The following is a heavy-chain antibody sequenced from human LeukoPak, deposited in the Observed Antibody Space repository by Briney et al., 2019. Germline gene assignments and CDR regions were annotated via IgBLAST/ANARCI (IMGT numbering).Heavy chain of an antibody. CDR2: IWYDGSNK. V-gene: IGHV3-33*01. CDR3: ARDPSGSDTLDY. CDR1: GFTFSSYG. J-gene: IGHJ4*02. D-gene: IGHD5-12*01. Sequence: PGGSLRLACSASGFTFSSYGMHWVRQAPGKGLEWVAGIWYDGSNKYYADSVKGRFTISRDNSKNTLYLQMNSLRAEDTAVYYCARDPSGSDTLDYWGQGTLVTVSS.